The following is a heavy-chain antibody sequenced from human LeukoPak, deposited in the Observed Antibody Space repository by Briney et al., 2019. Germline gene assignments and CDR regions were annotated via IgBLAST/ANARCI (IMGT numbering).Heavy chain of an antibody. CDR1: GYSISSGYY. J-gene: IGHJ4*02. CDR2: IYHSGST. V-gene: IGHV4-38-2*02. D-gene: IGHD1-26*01. Sequence: PSETLSLTCAVSGYSISSGYYWGWIRQPPGKGLEWIGSIYHSGSTCYNPSLKSRVTISVDTSKNQFSLKLSSVTAADTAVYYCARDGEQSPGLGDYFDYWGQGTLVTVSS. CDR3: ARDGEQSPGLGDYFDY.